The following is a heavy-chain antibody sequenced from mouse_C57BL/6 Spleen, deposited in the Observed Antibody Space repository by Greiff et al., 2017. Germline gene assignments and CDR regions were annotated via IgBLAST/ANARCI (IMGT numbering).Heavy chain of an antibody. CDR1: GYTFTSYW. Sequence: VQLQQPGAELVKPGASVKLSCKASGYTFTSYWMQWVKQRPGQGLEWIGEIDPSDSYTNYNQKFKGKATLTVDTSSSTAYMQLSSLTSEDSAVYYCARGGPYYYGSSYVGDYYAMDYWGQGTSVTVSS. D-gene: IGHD1-1*01. J-gene: IGHJ4*01. V-gene: IGHV1-50*01. CDR2: IDPSDSYT. CDR3: ARGGPYYYGSSYVGDYYAMDY.